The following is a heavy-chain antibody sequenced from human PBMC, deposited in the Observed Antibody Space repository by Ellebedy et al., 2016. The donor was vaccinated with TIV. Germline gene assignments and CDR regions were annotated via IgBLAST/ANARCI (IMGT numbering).Heavy chain of an antibody. D-gene: IGHD6-13*01. J-gene: IGHJ3*02. CDR2: IYYSGST. CDR3: ARHVVAAASPMTYDAFDI. V-gene: IGHV4-39*01. Sequence: MPGGSLRLSCSVYGVSFNNDFWNWIRQPPGKGLEWIGSIYYSGSTYYNPSLKSRVTISVDKSKNQFSLKLSSVTAADTAVYYCARHVVAAASPMTYDAFDIWGQGTMVTVSS. CDR1: GVSFNNDF.